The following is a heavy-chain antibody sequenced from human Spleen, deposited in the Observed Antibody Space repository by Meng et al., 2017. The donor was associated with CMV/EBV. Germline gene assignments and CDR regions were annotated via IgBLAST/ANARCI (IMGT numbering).Heavy chain of an antibody. Sequence: CKASTATFSNFTFHWVRQAPGQGLEWMGWVNPDSGGTEYALKFQGRVTMTRDTSISTAYMGLSGLKSDDTAVYYCARGNSGDWYFDLWGRGTLVTVSS. CDR1: TATFSNFT. CDR3: ARGNSGDWYFDL. J-gene: IGHJ2*01. V-gene: IGHV1-2*02. D-gene: IGHD1-1*01. CDR2: VNPDSGGT.